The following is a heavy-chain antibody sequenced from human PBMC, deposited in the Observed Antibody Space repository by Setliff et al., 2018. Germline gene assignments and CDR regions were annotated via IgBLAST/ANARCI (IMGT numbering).Heavy chain of an antibody. CDR1: GFTFRDYS. Sequence: GESLKISCTTSGFTFRDYSLSWVRQAPGKGLEWVSGIVQSSDTVYPDSVKGRFTISRDNAKNSLYLQMNSLRAEDTAVYYCASGHRYGYLFEYWGQGTLVTVSS. J-gene: IGHJ4*02. V-gene: IGHV3-11*03. CDR3: ASGHRYGYLFEY. CDR2: IVQSSDT. D-gene: IGHD5-18*01.